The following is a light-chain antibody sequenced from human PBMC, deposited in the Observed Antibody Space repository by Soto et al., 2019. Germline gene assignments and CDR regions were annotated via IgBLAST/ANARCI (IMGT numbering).Light chain of an antibody. Sequence: QSALTQPPSASGSPGQSVTISCTGTSSDIGAYNYVSWYQQHPGKAPQLMIYQINKRPSGVPDRFSGSRSGNTASLTVSGLHPEDEADYYCTSSAGNNNFVFGTGTKVTVL. CDR2: QIN. CDR1: SSDIGAYNY. CDR3: TSSAGNNNFV. J-gene: IGLJ1*01. V-gene: IGLV2-8*01.